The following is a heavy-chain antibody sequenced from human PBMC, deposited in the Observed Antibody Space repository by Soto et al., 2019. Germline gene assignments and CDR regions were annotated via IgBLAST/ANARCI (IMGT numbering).Heavy chain of an antibody. CDR3: AKDRLQWLVPGPFQH. CDR1: GFPFCSYA. CDR2: ISGSGGST. D-gene: IGHD6-19*01. V-gene: IGHV3-23*01. J-gene: IGHJ4*02. Sequence: PGGALRLSCAAPGFPFCSYAMRWVRPAPGKGLEWVSAISGSGGSTYYADSVKGRFTISRDNSKNTLYLQMNSLRAEDTAVYYCAKDRLQWLVPGPFQHWGQGTLVTVSS.